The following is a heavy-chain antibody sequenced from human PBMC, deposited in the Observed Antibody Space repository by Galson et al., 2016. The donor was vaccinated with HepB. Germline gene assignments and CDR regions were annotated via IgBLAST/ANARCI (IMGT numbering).Heavy chain of an antibody. CDR3: VRTLSGTYKPDD. CDR1: GYSFTRYA. Sequence: SVKVSCKASGYSFTRYATHWMRQAPGQRLEWMGWINAGNDNRRYSQNFQDRLTISRDTSATTTYLELSRLGFEDTAVYYCVRTLSGTYKPDDWGQGTLVTVSS. D-gene: IGHD1-26*01. J-gene: IGHJ4*02. CDR2: INAGNDNR. V-gene: IGHV1-3*01.